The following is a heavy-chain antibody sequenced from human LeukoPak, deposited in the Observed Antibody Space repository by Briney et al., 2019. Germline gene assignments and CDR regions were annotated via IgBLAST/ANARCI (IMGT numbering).Heavy chain of an antibody. CDR1: GGTFSRYA. D-gene: IGHD4-17*01. J-gene: IGHJ5*02. Sequence: ASVKVSCKASGGTFSRYAISWVRQAPGQGLEWMGGIIPIFGTANYAQKFQRRVTITPDESTSTAYMELSSLRSEDTAVYYCAMTTVTNWFDPWGQGTLVTVSS. CDR3: AMTTVTNWFDP. CDR2: IIPIFGTA. V-gene: IGHV1-69*01.